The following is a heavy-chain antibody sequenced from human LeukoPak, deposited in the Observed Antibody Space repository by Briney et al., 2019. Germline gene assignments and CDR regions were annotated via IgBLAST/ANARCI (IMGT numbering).Heavy chain of an antibody. Sequence: SGTLSLTCAVSGGSISSSNWWSWVRQPPGKGLEWIGEIYHSGRTHYNPSLKSRVTISVDTSKNQFSLNLNSFTAADTAVYYCARVDYGGYSKAFDYWGQGTLVTLSS. CDR3: ARVDYGGYSKAFDY. CDR2: IYHSGRT. J-gene: IGHJ4*02. V-gene: IGHV4-4*02. D-gene: IGHD4-23*01. CDR1: GGSISSSNW.